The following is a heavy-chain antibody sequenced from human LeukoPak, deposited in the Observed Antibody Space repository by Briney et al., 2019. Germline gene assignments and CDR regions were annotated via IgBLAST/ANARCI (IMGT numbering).Heavy chain of an antibody. Sequence: SETLSLTCTVSGGSISSGNYYWSWIRQPPGKGLEWIGYIYYSGSTYYNPSLKSRVTISVDTSKNQFSLKLSSVTAADTAVYYCARAIAASHLDYWGQGTLVTVSS. CDR1: GGSISSGNYY. J-gene: IGHJ4*02. CDR2: IYYSGST. D-gene: IGHD6-13*01. V-gene: IGHV4-30-4*01. CDR3: ARAIAASHLDY.